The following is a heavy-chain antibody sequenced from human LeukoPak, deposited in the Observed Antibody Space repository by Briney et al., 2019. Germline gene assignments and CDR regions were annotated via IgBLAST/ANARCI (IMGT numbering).Heavy chain of an antibody. CDR3: ARVLSVVVPAAIHDGEYYFDY. CDR2: IYYSGST. V-gene: IGHV4-61*01. CDR1: GGSINGGSYY. D-gene: IGHD2-2*01. Sequence: PSETLSLTCSVSGGSINGGSYYWSWIRQPPGKGLEWIGYIYYSGSTNYNPSLKSRVTISVDTSKNQFSLKLSSVTAADTAVYYCARVLSVVVPAAIHDGEYYFDYWGQGTLVTVSS. J-gene: IGHJ4*02.